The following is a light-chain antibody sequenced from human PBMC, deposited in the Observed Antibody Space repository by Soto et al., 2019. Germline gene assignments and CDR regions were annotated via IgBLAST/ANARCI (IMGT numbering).Light chain of an antibody. V-gene: IGLV2-23*01. CDR2: EGS. J-gene: IGLJ1*01. CDR3: CSYAGNSNYV. Sequence: QSVLTQRASVSGSPGQSITISCTGTSSDVGSYNLVSWYQQHPGKAPKLMIFEGSKRPSGVSNRFSGSKSGNTASLTISGLQAEDEADYYCCSYAGNSNYVFGTGTKVTVL. CDR1: SSDVGSYNL.